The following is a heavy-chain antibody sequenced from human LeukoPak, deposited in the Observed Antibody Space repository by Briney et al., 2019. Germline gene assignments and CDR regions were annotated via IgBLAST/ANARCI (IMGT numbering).Heavy chain of an antibody. CDR2: IYHSGGT. CDR3: ARTGYYGSGSYYNQGYFDR. Sequence: SETLSLTCSVSDFSITSGHYWGWIRQPPGKGLEWIGSIYHSGGTHYNPSLTSRVTMSVDTSKNHFSLRLSSVTAADTAVYFCARTGYYGSGSYYNQGYFDRWGRGTLVTVSS. D-gene: IGHD3-10*01. J-gene: IGHJ2*01. V-gene: IGHV4-38-2*01. CDR1: DFSITSGHY.